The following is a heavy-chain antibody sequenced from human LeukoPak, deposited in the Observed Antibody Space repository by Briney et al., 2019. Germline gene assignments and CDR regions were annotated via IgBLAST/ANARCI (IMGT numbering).Heavy chain of an antibody. D-gene: IGHD3-9*01. CDR1: GFTFSSYA. CDR3: ARDLSDILTGPFDY. Sequence: GRSLRLSCAASGFTFSSYAMHWVRQAPGKGLEWVAVISYDGSNKYYADSVKGRFTISRDNSKNTLYLQMNSLRAEDTAVYYCARDLSDILTGPFDYWGQGTLATVSS. V-gene: IGHV3-30-3*01. J-gene: IGHJ4*02. CDR2: ISYDGSNK.